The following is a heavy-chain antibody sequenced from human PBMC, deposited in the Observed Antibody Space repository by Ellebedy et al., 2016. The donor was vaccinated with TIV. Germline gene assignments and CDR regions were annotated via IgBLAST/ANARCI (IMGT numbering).Heavy chain of an antibody. J-gene: IGHJ4*02. CDR1: GYIFSSYA. Sequence: AASVKVSCKASGYIFSSYAMHWVRQAPGQRLEWMGWINAGNGNTKYSQKFQGRVTITRDTSASTAYMELSSLRSEDTAVYYCARNIEMATICFDYWGQGTLVTVSS. CDR2: INAGNGNT. D-gene: IGHD5-24*01. CDR3: ARNIEMATICFDY. V-gene: IGHV1-3*01.